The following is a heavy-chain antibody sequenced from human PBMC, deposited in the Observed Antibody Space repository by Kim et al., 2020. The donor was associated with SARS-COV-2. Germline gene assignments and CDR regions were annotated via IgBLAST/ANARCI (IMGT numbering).Heavy chain of an antibody. Sequence: GGSLRLSCAASGFIFSNYAMSWVRQAPGKGLEWVSTISGTTTNTYYGESVKGRFTISRDNSKSTLYLQMHSLRPEDTAIYFCARDLADFWGPHFYWGPGNLVTVSS. J-gene: IGHJ4*02. V-gene: IGHV3-23*01. CDR2: ISGTTTNT. CDR3: ARDLADFWGPHFY. D-gene: IGHD3-3*01. CDR1: GFIFSNYA.